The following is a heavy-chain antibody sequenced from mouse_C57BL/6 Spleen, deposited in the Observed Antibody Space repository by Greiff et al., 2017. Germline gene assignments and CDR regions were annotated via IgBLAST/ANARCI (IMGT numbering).Heavy chain of an antibody. V-gene: IGHV3-1*01. CDR1: GYSITSGYD. D-gene: IGHD1-1*01. CDR3: ARVGDYYGSSYGWYFDV. Sequence: DVQLQESGPGMVKPSQSLSLTCTVTGYSITSGYDWHWIRHFPGNKLEWMGYISYSGSTNYNPSLKSRISITHDTSKNHFFLKLNSVTTEDTATYYCARVGDYYGSSYGWYFDVWGTGTTVTVSS. J-gene: IGHJ1*03. CDR2: ISYSGST.